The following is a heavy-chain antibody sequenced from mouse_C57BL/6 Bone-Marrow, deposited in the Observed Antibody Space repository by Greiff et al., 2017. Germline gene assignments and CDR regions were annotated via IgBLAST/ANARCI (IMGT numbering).Heavy chain of an antibody. J-gene: IGHJ1*03. CDR1: GFTFSSYT. CDR2: ISGGGGNT. Sequence: EVKLVESGGGLVKPGGSLKLSCAASGFTFSSYTMSWVRQTPEKRLEWVATISGGGGNTYYPDSVKGRFTISRDNAKHTLYLPMSSLRSEDTALYYCASARHSTGYWYFDVWGTGTTVTVSS. V-gene: IGHV5-9*01. D-gene: IGHD4-1*02. CDR3: ASARHSTGYWYFDV.